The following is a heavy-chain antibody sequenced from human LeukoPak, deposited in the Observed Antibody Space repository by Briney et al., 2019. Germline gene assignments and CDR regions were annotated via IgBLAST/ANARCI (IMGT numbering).Heavy chain of an antibody. V-gene: IGHV3-21*01. J-gene: IGHJ4*02. CDR1: GFPFSSYS. CDR2: ISSSSNDI. D-gene: IGHD3-3*02. CDR3: ASLPHFWNGYLTIPADY. Sequence: PGGSLPLSCAASGFPFSSYSMNWVRQAPGKGLEWVSSISSSSNDIYYADSVKGRFTISRDNTKNSLFLQMNSLRLEDTAVYYCASLPHFWNGYLTIPADYWGQGALVTVSS.